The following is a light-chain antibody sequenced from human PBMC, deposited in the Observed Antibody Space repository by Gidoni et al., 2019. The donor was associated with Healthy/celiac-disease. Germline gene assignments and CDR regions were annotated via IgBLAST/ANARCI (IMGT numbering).Light chain of an antibody. V-gene: IGKV3-15*01. CDR1: QSVSSN. Sequence: EIVMTQSPATLSVSPGERATLSCWASQSVSSNLAWYQQKPGQAPRLLIYGASTRATGIPARFSGSGSGTEFTLTISSLQSEDFAVYYCQQYNNWPPWTFCQGTKVEIK. CDR3: QQYNNWPPWT. CDR2: GAS. J-gene: IGKJ1*01.